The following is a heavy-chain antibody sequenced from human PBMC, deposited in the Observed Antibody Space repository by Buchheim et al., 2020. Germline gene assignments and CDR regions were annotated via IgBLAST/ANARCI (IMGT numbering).Heavy chain of an antibody. CDR2: IWHDGSKT. Sequence: QVKLVESGGGVVQPGRSLRLSCAASGFTFSSYGMHWVRQAPGQGLEWVAVIWHDGSKTYYADSVKGRFTISRDSSKNTLYLQMNSLRVEDTAFYYCARIKYSYDSPSCPDYWGQGTL. J-gene: IGHJ4*02. CDR1: GFTFSSYG. D-gene: IGHD5-18*01. V-gene: IGHV3-33*01. CDR3: ARIKYSYDSPSCPDY.